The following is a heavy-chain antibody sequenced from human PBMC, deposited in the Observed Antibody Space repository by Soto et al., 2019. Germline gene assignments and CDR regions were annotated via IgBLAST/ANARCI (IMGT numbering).Heavy chain of an antibody. Sequence: GGSLRLSCAASGFTFNSYSMNWVRQAPGKGLEWVSYISTSSSLIYYADSVKGRFTISRDNAKNSLFLQMISLRAEDTAVYYCARASYSSSGLGYWSQGTLDIVSS. CDR1: GFTFNSYS. D-gene: IGHD4-4*01. CDR2: ISTSSSLI. V-gene: IGHV3-48*01. J-gene: IGHJ4*02. CDR3: ARASYSSSGLGY.